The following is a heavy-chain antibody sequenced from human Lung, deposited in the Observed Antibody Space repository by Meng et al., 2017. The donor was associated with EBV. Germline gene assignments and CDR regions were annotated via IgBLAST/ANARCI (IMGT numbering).Heavy chain of an antibody. CDR3: AANVNDGYFDY. CDR2: MDYRRST. V-gene: IGHV4-30-4*01. D-gene: IGHD1-1*01. Sequence: LTPSHSLTTTSSVPCDSSSSVQYFCSWIRHPPGKGLAWIGYMDYRRSTFYNPSLKSRVTISVDTSKNQFSLKMSSVTAADTAVYYCAANVNDGYFDYWGQETLVTVSS. CDR1: CDSSSSVQYF. J-gene: IGHJ4*02.